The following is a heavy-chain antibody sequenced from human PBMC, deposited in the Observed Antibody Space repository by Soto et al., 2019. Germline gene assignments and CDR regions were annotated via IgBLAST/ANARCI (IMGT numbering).Heavy chain of an antibody. CDR3: ATSNFDRTSDL. D-gene: IGHD3-22*01. Sequence: QVQLVQSGAEVKKPGASVKVSCKVSGYSLTELAIHWVRQPPGKGLEWMGGFDPEDGETVYAQKFQGRITVTEDTSTDTAFMEVSSLRSEDTALYYCATSNFDRTSDLWGQGTVVTVSS. CDR1: GYSLTELA. V-gene: IGHV1-24*01. J-gene: IGHJ3*01. CDR2: FDPEDGET.